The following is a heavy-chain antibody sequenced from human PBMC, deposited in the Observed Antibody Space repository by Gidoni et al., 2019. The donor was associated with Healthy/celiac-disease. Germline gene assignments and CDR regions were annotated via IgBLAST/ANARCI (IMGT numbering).Heavy chain of an antibody. V-gene: IGHV3-23*01. Sequence: EVQLLESGGGLVQPGGSLRLSCAGSGFTFSSYAMSWVRQAPGKGLEWVSAISGSGGRTFYADSVKGRFTISRDNSKNTLYLQMDSLRVEDTAIYYCAKDEISSRAFDPWGQGTLVTVSS. CDR3: AKDEISSRAFDP. J-gene: IGHJ5*02. D-gene: IGHD3-10*01. CDR2: ISGSGGRT. CDR1: GFTFSSYA.